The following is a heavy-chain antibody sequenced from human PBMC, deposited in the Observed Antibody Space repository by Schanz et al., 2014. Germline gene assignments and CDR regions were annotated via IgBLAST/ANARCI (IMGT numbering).Heavy chain of an antibody. J-gene: IGHJ5*02. CDR1: RYPFTAYY. CDR3: AREGNQHLDA. V-gene: IGHV1-2*06. CDR2: INPNSGDT. D-gene: IGHD2-2*01. Sequence: QVHLVQSGSEVKKPGASVKVSCKASRYPFTAYYMHWVRQAPGQGLEWMGRINPNSGDTNYAQKFQGRVTMTRDTSPSTACMELSRLRSADTAVYYCAREGNQHLDAWGQGTLVTVSS.